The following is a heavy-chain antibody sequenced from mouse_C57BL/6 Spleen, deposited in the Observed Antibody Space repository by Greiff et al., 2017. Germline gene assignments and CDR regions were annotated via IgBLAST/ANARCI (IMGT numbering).Heavy chain of an antibody. V-gene: IGHV5-16*01. CDR3: AGEGYGNYYFDY. J-gene: IGHJ2*01. D-gene: IGHD2-10*02. CDR1: GFTFSDYY. Sequence: VQLKESEGGLVQPGSSMKLSCTASGFTFSDYYMAWVRQVPEKGLEWVANINYDGSSTYYLDSLKSRFIISRDNAKNILYLQMSSLKSEDTATYYCAGEGYGNYYFDYWGQGTTLTVSS. CDR2: INYDGSST.